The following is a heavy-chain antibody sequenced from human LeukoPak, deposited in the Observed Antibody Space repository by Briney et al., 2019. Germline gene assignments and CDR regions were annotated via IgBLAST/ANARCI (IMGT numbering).Heavy chain of an antibody. V-gene: IGHV3-30*18. CDR3: AKGTHSGYDYFDY. J-gene: IGHJ4*02. Sequence: GGSLRLSCAASGFTFSSYGMHWVRQAPGKGLEWVAVISYDGSNKYYADSVKGRFTISRDNSKNTLYLQMNSLRAEDTAVYYCAKGTHSGYDYFDYWGQGTLVTVSS. D-gene: IGHD5-12*01. CDR1: GFTFSSYG. CDR2: ISYDGSNK.